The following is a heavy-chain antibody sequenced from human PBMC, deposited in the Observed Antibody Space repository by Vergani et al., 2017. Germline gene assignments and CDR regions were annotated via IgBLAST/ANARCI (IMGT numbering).Heavy chain of an antibody. CDR2: ISGSGGST. J-gene: IGHJ3*02. V-gene: IGHV3-23*01. D-gene: IGHD3-22*01. Sequence: VQLLESGGGLVQPGGSLRLSCAASGFTFSSYAMSWVRQAPGKGLEWVSAISGSGGSTYYADSVKGRFTISRDNSKNTLYLQMNSLRAEDTAVYYCAKDDYYDSSVMDAFDIWGQGTMVTVSS. CDR1: GFTFSSYA. CDR3: AKDDYYDSSVMDAFDI.